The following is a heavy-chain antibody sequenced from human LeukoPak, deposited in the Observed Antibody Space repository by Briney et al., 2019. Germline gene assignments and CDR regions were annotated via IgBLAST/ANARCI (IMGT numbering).Heavy chain of an antibody. CDR1: GDSVSSKSAA. D-gene: IGHD3-22*01. CDR2: TYYRSKWSS. V-gene: IGHV6-1*01. Sequence: SQTLSLTCAISGDSVSSKSAAWNWIRQSPSRGLEWLGRTYYRSKWSSGYAESVKSRITVNPDTSKNQFSLQLRSVTPEDTGVYYCAREYNSGPKQTDAFDIWGQGTMVTVSS. J-gene: IGHJ3*02. CDR3: AREYNSGPKQTDAFDI.